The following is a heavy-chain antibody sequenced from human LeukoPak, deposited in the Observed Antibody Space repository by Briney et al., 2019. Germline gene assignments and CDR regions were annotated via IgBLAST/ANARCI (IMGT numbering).Heavy chain of an antibody. CDR1: GFTFYDYA. CDR2: ISWDSGHS. V-gene: IGHV3-9*01. CDR3: IKDLRLDLHLDTFEI. D-gene: IGHD1-7*01. J-gene: IGHJ3*02. Sequence: GRSLRLSCAASGFTFYDYAMHWVRQAPGKGLEWVSSISWDSGHSVHADAVQGRFTISRDNAKNSLYLQMNNLRPEDTALYYCIKDLRLDLHLDTFEIWGQGTMVTVAS.